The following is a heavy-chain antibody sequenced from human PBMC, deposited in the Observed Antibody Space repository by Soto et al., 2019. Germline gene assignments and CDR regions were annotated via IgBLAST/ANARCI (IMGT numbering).Heavy chain of an antibody. CDR1: GGSISSYY. Sequence: SETLSLTCTVSGGSISSYYWSWIRQPPGKGLEWIGYIYYSGSTNYNPSLKSRVTISVDTSKNQFSLKLSSVTAADTAVYYCATMEYYYDSRGYYSYYFDYWGQGTLVTVS. CDR3: ATMEYYYDSRGYYSYYFDY. V-gene: IGHV4-59*01. CDR2: IYYSGST. D-gene: IGHD3-22*01. J-gene: IGHJ4*02.